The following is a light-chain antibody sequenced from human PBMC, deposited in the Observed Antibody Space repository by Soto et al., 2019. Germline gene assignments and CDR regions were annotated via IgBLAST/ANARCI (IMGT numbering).Light chain of an antibody. CDR1: SSDVGGYNY. V-gene: IGLV2-14*01. CDR3: SSCTSSNTFV. J-gene: IGLJ1*01. CDR2: DVS. Sequence: QSLLAQPASLSGSPGQSITISCTGNSSDVGGYNYVSWYQQHPGKAPKLMIYDVSNRPSGVSYRFSGSKSGNTASLTISGLQAEDEADYYCSSCTSSNTFVFGTGTKVTVL.